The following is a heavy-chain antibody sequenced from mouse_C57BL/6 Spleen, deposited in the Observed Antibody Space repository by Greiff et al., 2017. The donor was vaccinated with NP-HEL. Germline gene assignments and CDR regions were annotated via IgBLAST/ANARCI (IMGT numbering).Heavy chain of an antibody. CDR3: AKGSSFWYFDV. D-gene: IGHD1-1*01. CDR1: GYTFTSYW. V-gene: IGHV1-7*01. Sequence: QVQLQQSGAELAKPGASVKLSCKASGYTFTSYWMHWVKQRPGQGLEWIGYINPSSGYTKYNQKFKDKATLTADKSSSTAYMQLSSLTYEDSAVYYCAKGSSFWYFDVWGTGTTVTVSS. CDR2: INPSSGYT. J-gene: IGHJ1*03.